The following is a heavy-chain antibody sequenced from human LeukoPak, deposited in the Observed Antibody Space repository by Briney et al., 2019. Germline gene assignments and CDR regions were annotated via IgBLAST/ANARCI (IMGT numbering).Heavy chain of an antibody. V-gene: IGHV4-59*01. D-gene: IGHD3-3*01. CDR2: IYYSGST. CDR1: GGSISSYY. J-gene: IGHJ4*02. Sequence: PSETLSLTCTVSGGSISSYYWSCSRQPPGEGLEWIGSIYYSGSTNYNPSLKSRVTISVDTSKNQFSLKLSSVTAADTAVYYCARFGNYDFWSGYIDYWGQGTLVTVSS. CDR3: ARFGNYDFWSGYIDY.